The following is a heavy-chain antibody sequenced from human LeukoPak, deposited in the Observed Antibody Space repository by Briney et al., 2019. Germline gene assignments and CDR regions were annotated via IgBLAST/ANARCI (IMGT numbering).Heavy chain of an antibody. V-gene: IGHV3-23*01. CDR2: ISGSGGST. J-gene: IGHJ6*03. CDR1: GFTFSTYG. Sequence: GGSLRLSCEVSGFTFSTYGMSWVRQAPGKGLEWVSAISGSGGSTYCADSVKGRFTISRDNSKNTLYLQMNSLRAEDTAVYYCAKGIAVTYRKYYYYMDVWGKGTTVTVSS. CDR3: AKGIAVTYRKYYYYMDV. D-gene: IGHD4-17*01.